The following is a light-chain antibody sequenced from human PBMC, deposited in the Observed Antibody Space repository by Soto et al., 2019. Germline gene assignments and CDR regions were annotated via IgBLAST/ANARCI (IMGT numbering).Light chain of an antibody. V-gene: IGLV1-44*01. J-gene: IGLJ3*02. CDR1: SSNIGSNT. CDR2: SNN. CDR3: AAWDDSLNGWV. Sequence: QSVLTQPPSASGTPGQWVTLSCSGSSSNIGSNTVNWYQQLPGTAPKLLIYSNNQRPSGVPDRFSGSKSGTSASLAISGLQSEDEADYYCAAWDDSLNGWVFGGGTKLTVL.